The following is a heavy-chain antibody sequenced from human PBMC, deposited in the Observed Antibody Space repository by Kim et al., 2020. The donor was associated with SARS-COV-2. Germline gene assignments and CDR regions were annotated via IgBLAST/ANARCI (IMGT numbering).Heavy chain of an antibody. Sequence: SETLSLTCTVSGGSISSYYWSWIRQPPGKGLEWIGYIYYSGSTNYNPSLKSRVTISVDTSKNQFSLKLSSVTAADTAMYYCARIPYCSITSCPLPDYWG. D-gene: IGHD2-2*01. V-gene: IGHV4-59*08. CDR2: IYYSGST. CDR3: ARIPYCSITSCPLPDY. CDR1: GGSISSYY. J-gene: IGHJ4*01.